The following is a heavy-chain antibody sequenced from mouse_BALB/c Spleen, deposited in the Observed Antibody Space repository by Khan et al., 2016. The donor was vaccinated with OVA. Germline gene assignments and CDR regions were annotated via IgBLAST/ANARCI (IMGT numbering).Heavy chain of an antibody. CDR1: GYSITSDYA. Sequence: EVQLQESGPGLVKPSQSLSLTCTVTGYSITSDYAWNWIRQFPGNKLEWMGYISYSGSTNYNPALKSRISITRDTSKNQFFLQLNSVTTEDTATYYCARDGFRYNYAMDYWGQGTSVTVYS. J-gene: IGHJ4*01. D-gene: IGHD2-3*01. CDR3: ARDGFRYNYAMDY. CDR2: ISYSGST. V-gene: IGHV3-2*02.